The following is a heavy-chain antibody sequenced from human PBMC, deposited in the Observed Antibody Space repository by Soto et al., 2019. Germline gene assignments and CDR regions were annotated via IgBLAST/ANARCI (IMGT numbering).Heavy chain of an antibody. J-gene: IGHJ6*02. D-gene: IGHD2-2*02. V-gene: IGHV3-73*02. CDR2: IRSRANNFAT. CDR3: ARGQGAAIGDYYYHGMDV. CDR1: GFIFSGSA. Sequence: EVQLVESGGGLVQPGGSLTLSCAASGFIFSGSAIHSVRQASGKRLERVGRIRSRANNFATSSAASVKGRFTFSRDDSKNSAYLQMITLKPEDTAVYYCARGQGAAIGDYYYHGMDVWGQGTTVTVSS.